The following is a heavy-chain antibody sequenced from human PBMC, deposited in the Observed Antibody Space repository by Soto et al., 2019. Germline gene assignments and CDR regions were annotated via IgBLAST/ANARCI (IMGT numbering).Heavy chain of an antibody. CDR3: ARGGIVVVVAASLSWFDP. J-gene: IGHJ5*02. D-gene: IGHD2-15*01. CDR2: TILIFGTA. CDR1: GGTFSSYA. Sequence: SVKVSCKASGGTFSSYAISWVRQAPGQGLEWMGGTILIFGTANYAQKFQGRVTITADESTSTAYMELSSLRSEDTAVYYCARGGIVVVVAASLSWFDPWGQGTLVTVSS. V-gene: IGHV1-69*13.